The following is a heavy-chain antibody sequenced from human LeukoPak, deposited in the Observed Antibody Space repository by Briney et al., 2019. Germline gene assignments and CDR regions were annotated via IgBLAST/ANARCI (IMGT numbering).Heavy chain of an antibody. CDR1: GGSISSYY. D-gene: IGHD3-22*01. Sequence: PSETLSLTCNVSGGSISSYYWSWIRQPPGKGLEWIGYIYYSGSTNYNPSLKSRVTLSVDTSKNQFSLKLSSVTAADTAVYYCARGPTYDSSGYYFDAFDIWGQGTMVTVSS. J-gene: IGHJ3*02. V-gene: IGHV4-59*01. CDR3: ARGPTYDSSGYYFDAFDI. CDR2: IYYSGST.